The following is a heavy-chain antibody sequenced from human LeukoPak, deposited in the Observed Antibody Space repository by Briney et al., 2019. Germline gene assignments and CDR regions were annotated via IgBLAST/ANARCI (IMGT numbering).Heavy chain of an antibody. CDR1: GGSISSYY. CDR2: IYYSGST. V-gene: IGHV4-59*12. J-gene: IGHJ5*02. D-gene: IGHD2-2*01. CDR3: ARDDIVVVPAAMGNWFDP. Sequence: SETLSLTCTVSGGSISSYYWSWIRQPPGKGLEWIGYIYYSGSTNYNPSLKSRVTISVDTSKNQFSLKLSSVTAADTAVYYCARDDIVVVPAAMGNWFDPWGQGTLVTVSS.